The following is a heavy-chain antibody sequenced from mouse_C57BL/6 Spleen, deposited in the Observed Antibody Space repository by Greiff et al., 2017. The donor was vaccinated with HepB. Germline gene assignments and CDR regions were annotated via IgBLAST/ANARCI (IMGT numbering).Heavy chain of an antibody. CDR3: AREGYDWFAY. CDR2: IDPADSET. CDR1: GYTFTSYW. Sequence: QVHVKQPGAELVRPGSSVKLSCKASGYTFTSYWMHWVKQRPIQGLEWIGNIDPADSETHYNQKFKDKATLTVDKSSSTAYMQLSSLTSEDSAVYYCAREGYDWFAYWGQGTLVTVSA. D-gene: IGHD2-2*01. V-gene: IGHV1-52*01. J-gene: IGHJ3*01.